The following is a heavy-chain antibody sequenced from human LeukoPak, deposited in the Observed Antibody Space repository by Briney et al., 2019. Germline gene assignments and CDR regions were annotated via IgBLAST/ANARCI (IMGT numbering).Heavy chain of an antibody. V-gene: IGHV3-23*01. CDR3: AKRDSSGWYSLDY. J-gene: IGHJ4*02. CDR1: GFTFSNYA. D-gene: IGHD6-19*01. CDR2: IGSAGVGT. Sequence: GGSLRLSCAAFGFTFSNYAMSWVRQALGKGLEWVSSIGSAGVGTYYADSVKGRFTISRDNSKNTLHLQVNSLRAEDTAVYYCAKRDSSGWYSLDYWGQGTLVTVSS.